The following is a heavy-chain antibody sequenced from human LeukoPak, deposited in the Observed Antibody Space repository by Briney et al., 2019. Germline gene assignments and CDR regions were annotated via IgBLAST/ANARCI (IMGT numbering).Heavy chain of an antibody. J-gene: IGHJ4*02. CDR3: ARGALNDYVWGSYRYYFDY. V-gene: IGHV4-30-2*01. Sequence: SETLSLTCAVSGGSISSGGYSWSWIRQPPGKGLEWTGYIYLSGSTYYNPSLKSRVTISVDRSKNQFSLKLSSVTAADTAVYYCARGALNDYVWGSYRYYFDYWGQGTLVTVSS. CDR2: IYLSGST. D-gene: IGHD3-16*02. CDR1: GGSISSGGYS.